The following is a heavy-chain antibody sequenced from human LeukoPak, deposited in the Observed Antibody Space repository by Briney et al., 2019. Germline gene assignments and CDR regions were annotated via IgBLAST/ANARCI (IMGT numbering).Heavy chain of an antibody. CDR3: AKGGVSDDVWGSYRYVGWFDL. D-gene: IGHD3-16*02. V-gene: IGHV3-48*02. Sequence: SGGSLRLSCAGSGFIFAGYTMNWVRQAPGKGLEWISHISTSGTTIYYADSVKGRFTISRDNAKNSLYLQMNSLRDEDTAVYHCAKGGVSDDVWGSYRYVGWFDLWGQGTLVTVSS. J-gene: IGHJ5*02. CDR1: GFIFAGYT. CDR2: ISTSGTTI.